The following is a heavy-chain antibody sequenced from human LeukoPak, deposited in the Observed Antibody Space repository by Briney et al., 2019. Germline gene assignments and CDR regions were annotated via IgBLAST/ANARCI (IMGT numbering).Heavy chain of an antibody. D-gene: IGHD2-15*01. Sequence: GESLQISCKGSGSRFTSYWIGWGRQMPGKGEERMGIIYTGDSDTRYSPSFQGHVTISADKSISTAYLQWSSLKASDTAMYYCARAKWGYCSGGSCHFDYWGQGTLVTVSS. CDR1: GSRFTSYW. V-gene: IGHV5-51*01. J-gene: IGHJ4*02. CDR3: ARAKWGYCSGGSCHFDY. CDR2: IYTGDSDT.